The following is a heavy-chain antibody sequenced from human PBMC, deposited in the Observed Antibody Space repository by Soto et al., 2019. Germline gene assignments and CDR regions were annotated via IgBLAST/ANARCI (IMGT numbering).Heavy chain of an antibody. V-gene: IGHV3-33*06. Sequence: QVQLVESGGGVVQPGNSLRLSCAASGFTFSSYGMHWVRQAPGKGLEWVAVIWYDGSNKYYADSVKGRFTISRDNSKNTLYLQMNSLRAEDTAVYYCAKENRRGYSDYWGQGTLVTVSS. J-gene: IGHJ4*02. CDR1: GFTFSSYG. CDR2: IWYDGSNK. D-gene: IGHD5-18*01. CDR3: AKENRRGYSDY.